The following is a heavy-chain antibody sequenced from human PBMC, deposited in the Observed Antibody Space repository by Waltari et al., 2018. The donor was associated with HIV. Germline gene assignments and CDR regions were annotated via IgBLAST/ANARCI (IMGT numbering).Heavy chain of an antibody. V-gene: IGHV3-23*01. J-gene: IGHJ4*02. CDR3: ASFNRYYDILTGGDY. CDR2: ISGSGGST. Sequence: EVQLLESGGGLVQPGGSLRLSCAASGFTFSSYAMSWVRQAPGKGLEWVSAISGSGGSTYYADSVKGRFTISRDNSKNTLYLQMNSLRAEDTAVYYCASFNRYYDILTGGDYWGQGTLVTVSS. CDR1: GFTFSSYA. D-gene: IGHD3-9*01.